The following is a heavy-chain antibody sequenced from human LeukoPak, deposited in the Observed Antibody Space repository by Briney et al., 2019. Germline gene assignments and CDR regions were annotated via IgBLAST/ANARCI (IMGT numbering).Heavy chain of an antibody. Sequence: SETLSLTCTVSGGSISSSSYYWGWIRQPPGQGLEWIGSIYYSGSTYYNPSLKSRVTISVDTSKNQFSLKLSSVTAADTAVYYCAREMRVTAVAFDIWGQGTMVTVSS. CDR3: AREMRVTAVAFDI. CDR1: GGSISSSSYY. J-gene: IGHJ3*02. D-gene: IGHD2-21*02. CDR2: IYYSGST. V-gene: IGHV4-39*07.